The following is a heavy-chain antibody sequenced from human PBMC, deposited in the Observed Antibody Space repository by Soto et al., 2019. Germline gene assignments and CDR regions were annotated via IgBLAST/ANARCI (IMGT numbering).Heavy chain of an antibody. CDR1: GFTFGDYA. V-gene: IGHV3-49*03. Sequence: PGGSLRLSCTASGFTFGDYAMSWFRQAPGKGLEWVGFIRSKAYGGTTEYAASVKGRFTLSRDDSKNSIYLQMNSLKIEDTAVYYCARGPDILTGYYGPNEYWGQGTLVTVSS. J-gene: IGHJ4*02. CDR2: IRSKAYGGTT. CDR3: ARGPDILTGYYGPNEY. D-gene: IGHD3-9*01.